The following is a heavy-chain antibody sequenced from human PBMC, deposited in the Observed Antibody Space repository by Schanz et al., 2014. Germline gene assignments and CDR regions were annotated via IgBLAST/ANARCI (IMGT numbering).Heavy chain of an antibody. CDR2: INQDGSEK. CDR3: ARDGAELYYFDD. D-gene: IGHD1-1*01. V-gene: IGHV3-7*01. Sequence: EVQLVESGGGLVQPGGSLRLSCAASGFTFRSYCINWVRQAPGKGLEWVTNINQDGSEKYYVDSVKGRFTISRDNAKNSLYLQMNGLRAEDAAVFYCARDGAELYYFDDWGQGTLVTVSS. J-gene: IGHJ4*02. CDR1: GFTFRSYC.